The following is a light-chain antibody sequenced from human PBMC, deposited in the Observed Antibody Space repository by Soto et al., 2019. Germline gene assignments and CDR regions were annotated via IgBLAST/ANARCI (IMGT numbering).Light chain of an antibody. Sequence: QSALTQPASVSGSPGQSITISCTGTSSDVGAYNYVSWYQQHPGKAPKLMIYDVSNRPSGVSNRFSGSKSGNTASLTISGHQAEDEADYYCSSYTTSSTWVLGGGTKLTVL. CDR3: SSYTTSSTWV. CDR1: SSDVGAYNY. CDR2: DVS. V-gene: IGLV2-14*01. J-gene: IGLJ3*02.